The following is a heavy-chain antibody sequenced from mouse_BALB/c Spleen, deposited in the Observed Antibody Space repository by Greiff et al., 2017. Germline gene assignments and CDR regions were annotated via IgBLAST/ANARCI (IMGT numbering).Heavy chain of an antibody. Sequence: ESGPGLVKPSQSLSLTCTVTGYSITSDYAWNWIRQFPGNKLEWMGYISYSGSTSYNPSLKSRISITRDTSKNQFFLQLNSVTTEDTATYYCARDYDGYFDYWGQGTTLTVSS. J-gene: IGHJ2*01. CDR2: ISYSGST. D-gene: IGHD2-3*01. V-gene: IGHV3-2*02. CDR1: GYSITSDYA. CDR3: ARDYDGYFDY.